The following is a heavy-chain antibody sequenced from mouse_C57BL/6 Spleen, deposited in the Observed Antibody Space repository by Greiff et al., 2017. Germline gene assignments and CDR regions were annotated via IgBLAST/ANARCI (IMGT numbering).Heavy chain of an antibody. CDR3: ARCLTTVVAYYFDY. J-gene: IGHJ2*01. V-gene: IGHV5-6*01. D-gene: IGHD1-1*01. Sequence: EVKLMESGGDLVKPGGSLKLSCAASGFTFSSYGMSWVRQTPDKRLEWVATISSGGSYTYYPDSVKGRFTISRDNAKNTLYLQMSSLTSEDTSMYYCARCLTTVVAYYFDYWGQGTTLTVSS. CDR1: GFTFSSYG. CDR2: ISSGGSYT.